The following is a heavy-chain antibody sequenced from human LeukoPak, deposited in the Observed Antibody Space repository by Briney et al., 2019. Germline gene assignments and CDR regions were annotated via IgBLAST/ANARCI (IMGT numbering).Heavy chain of an antibody. V-gene: IGHV4-31*03. CDR2: IYYSGST. CDR3: ARGGFRDAFDI. J-gene: IGHJ3*02. Sequence: SQTLSLTCTVSGGSISSGVYYWSWIRQHPGKGLEWIGYIYYSGSTYYNPSLKSRVTISVDTSKNQFSLKLSSVTAADTAVYYCARGGFRDAFDIWGQGTMVTVSS. CDR1: GGSISSGVYY.